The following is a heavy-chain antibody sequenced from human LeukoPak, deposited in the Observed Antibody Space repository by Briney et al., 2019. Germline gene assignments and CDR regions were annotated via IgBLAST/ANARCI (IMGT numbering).Heavy chain of an antibody. Sequence: PGGSLRLXCAVSGFTVSSIYLSWVRQAPGRGLEWVSLIFSDGRTYYADSAKGRFTISRDNSKNTLYLQMNSLRAEDTAVYYCARAQSPYAYYYYYYMDVWGKGTTVTVSS. J-gene: IGHJ6*03. CDR3: ARAQSPYAYYYYYYMDV. CDR2: IFSDGRT. V-gene: IGHV3-66*02. CDR1: GFTVSSIY.